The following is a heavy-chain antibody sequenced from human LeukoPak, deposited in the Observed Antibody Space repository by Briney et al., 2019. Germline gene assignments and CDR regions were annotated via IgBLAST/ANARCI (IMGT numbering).Heavy chain of an antibody. V-gene: IGHV3-23*01. CDR3: AKDVNYYDRSLGY. J-gene: IGHJ4*02. CDR1: GFTFSSYA. Sequence: GGSLRLSCAASGFTFSSYAMSWVRQAPGKGLEWVSGISGSGGSTYYADSVKGRFTISRDSSKNTLYLQMNSLRAEDTAVYYCAKDVNYYDRSLGYWGQGTLVTVSS. CDR2: ISGSGGST. D-gene: IGHD3-10*02.